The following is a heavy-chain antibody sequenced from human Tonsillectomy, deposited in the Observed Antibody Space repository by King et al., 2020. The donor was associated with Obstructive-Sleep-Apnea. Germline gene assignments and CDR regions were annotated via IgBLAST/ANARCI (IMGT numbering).Heavy chain of an antibody. Sequence: QLQESGPGLVKPSETLSLTCTVSGDSVNSNNYYWGWIRQPPGKGLGWIGRIYYSGSTFYNPSLKSRVTISLDTSKNQFSLKLSSVTAADTAIYYFAREQSRQKADDWGQGTLVTVSS. J-gene: IGHJ4*02. CDR2: IYYSGST. CDR1: GDSVNSNNYY. V-gene: IGHV4-39*07. CDR3: AREQSRQKADD.